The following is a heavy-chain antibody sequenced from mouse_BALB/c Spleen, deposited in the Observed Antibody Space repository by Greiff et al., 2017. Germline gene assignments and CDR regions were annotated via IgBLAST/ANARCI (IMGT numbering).Heavy chain of an antibody. V-gene: IGHV5-4*02. D-gene: IGHD1-1*02. J-gene: IGHJ1*01. CDR3: GGGGGGYGYFDV. Sequence: EVHLVESGGGLVKPGGSLTLSCAASGFTFSDYYMYWVRQTPEKRLAWVATISDGGSYTYYRDSVKVRFTISRDNAKNNLYLQMSSLKSEDTAMYFCGGGGGGYGYFDVWGAGTTVIVAS. CDR1: GFTFSDYY. CDR2: ISDGGSYT.